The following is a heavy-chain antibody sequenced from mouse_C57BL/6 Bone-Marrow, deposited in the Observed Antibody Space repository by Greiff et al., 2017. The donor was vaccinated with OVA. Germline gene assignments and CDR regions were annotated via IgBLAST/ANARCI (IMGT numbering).Heavy chain of an antibody. CDR1: GYTFTSYW. CDR2: IDPSDSYT. Sequence: VQLQQPGAELVMPGASVKLSCKASGYTFTSYWMHWVKQRPGQGLEWIGEIDPSDSYTNYNQKFKGKSTLTVDKSSSTAYMHLSSLTSEDSAVYYCARGVVTFDYWGQGTTLTVSS. V-gene: IGHV1-69*01. J-gene: IGHJ2*01. CDR3: ARGVVTFDY. D-gene: IGHD2-5*01.